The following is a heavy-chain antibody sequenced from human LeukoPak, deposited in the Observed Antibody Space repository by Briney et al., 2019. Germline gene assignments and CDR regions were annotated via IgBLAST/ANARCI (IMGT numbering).Heavy chain of an antibody. Sequence: SETLSLTCTVSGGSISSSGYYWGWIRQPPGKGLEWIGSIFHSGSTYYKPSLKSRVTISIDTSKNQFSLKLSSVTAADTAVYYCARRPGAFTFDYWGQGTLVTVSS. CDR2: IFHSGST. CDR3: ARRPGAFTFDY. CDR1: GGSISSSGYY. J-gene: IGHJ4*02. V-gene: IGHV4-39*07. D-gene: IGHD2-2*01.